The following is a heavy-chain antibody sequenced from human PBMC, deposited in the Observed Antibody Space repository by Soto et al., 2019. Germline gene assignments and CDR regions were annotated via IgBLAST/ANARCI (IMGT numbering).Heavy chain of an antibody. CDR3: AHRPIVGAAI. V-gene: IGHV4-4*02. J-gene: IGHJ4*02. CDR1: GGSISNSNW. CDR2: IFHSGST. Sequence: SETLSLTCAVFGGSISNSNWCTWVRQPPGKGLDWIGEIFHSGSTNYNSSLMGRVTISVDKANNQFSLKLSSVTAADTAVYYCAHRPIVGAAIWGQGTLVTVSS. D-gene: IGHD1-26*01.